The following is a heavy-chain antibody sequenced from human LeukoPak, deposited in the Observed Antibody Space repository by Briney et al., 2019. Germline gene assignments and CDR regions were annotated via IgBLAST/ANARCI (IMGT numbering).Heavy chain of an antibody. CDR1: GFSFSIYA. CDR2: ISGGGGNT. V-gene: IGHV3-23*01. J-gene: IGHJ6*03. D-gene: IGHD2-2*01. CDR3: ARRPTDIVVIPAAKGNYYYMDV. Sequence: GGSLSLSCAASGFSFSIYAMSWVRQPRGEGLEWVSAISGGGGNTYYADSGKGRFTIARDNTKNTLYLQMDSLIAEDTAVYYCARRPTDIVVIPAAKGNYYYMDVWGKGTTVTVSS.